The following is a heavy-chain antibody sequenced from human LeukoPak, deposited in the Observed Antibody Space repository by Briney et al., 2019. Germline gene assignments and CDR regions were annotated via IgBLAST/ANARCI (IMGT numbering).Heavy chain of an antibody. D-gene: IGHD5-18*01. J-gene: IGHJ6*02. CDR2: INHSGST. CDR3: ARVDTAMVTGDYYYYYGMDV. V-gene: IGHV4-34*01. Sequence: SETLSLTCAVYGGSFSGYYWSWIRQPPGKGLEWIGEINHSGSTNYNPSLKSRVTISVDTSKNQFSLKLSSVTAADTAVYYRARVDTAMVTGDYYYYYGMDVWGQGTTVTVSS. CDR1: GGSFSGYY.